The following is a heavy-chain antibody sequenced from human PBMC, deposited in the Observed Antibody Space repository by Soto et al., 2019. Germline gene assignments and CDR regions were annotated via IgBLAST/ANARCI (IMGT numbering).Heavy chain of an antibody. Sequence: SETLSLTCTVSGGSISSGGYYWSWIRQHPGKGLEWIGYIYYSGSTYYNPSLKSRVTISVDTSKNQFSLKLSSVTAADTAVYYCARYVALTIFGVANWFDPWGQGTLVTVSS. V-gene: IGHV4-31*03. CDR2: IYYSGST. CDR3: ARYVALTIFGVANWFDP. J-gene: IGHJ5*02. D-gene: IGHD3-3*01. CDR1: GGSISSGGYY.